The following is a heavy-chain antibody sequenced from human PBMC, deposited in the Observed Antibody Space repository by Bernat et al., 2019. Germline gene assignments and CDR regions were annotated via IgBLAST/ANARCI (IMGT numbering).Heavy chain of an antibody. Sequence: QVQLVQSGPEVKKPGASVKVSCKASGYTFIHYDITWVRQAPGQGLEWVGRISAHNGNTNYGQKVQGRVTMTTDTSTSTAYMELRSLRSNDTAVYYCARDQPWLAFNGMDGWGQGTTVSVAS. CDR2: ISAHNGNT. D-gene: IGHD6-19*01. V-gene: IGHV1-18*01. CDR3: ARDQPWLAFNGMDG. CDR1: GYTFIHYD. J-gene: IGHJ6*01.